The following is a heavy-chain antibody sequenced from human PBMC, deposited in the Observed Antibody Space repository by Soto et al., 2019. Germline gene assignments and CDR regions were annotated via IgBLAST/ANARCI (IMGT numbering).Heavy chain of an antibody. CDR2: IIPIFGTA. J-gene: IGHJ4*02. CDR1: GGTFSSYA. Sequence: GASVKVSCKASGGTFSSYAISWVRQAPGQGLEWMGGIIPIFGTANYAQKFQGRVTTTADESTSTAYMELSSLRSEDTAVYYCARRLYSSSWYYFDYWGQGTLVTVSS. CDR3: ARRLYSSSWYYFDY. V-gene: IGHV1-69*13. D-gene: IGHD6-13*01.